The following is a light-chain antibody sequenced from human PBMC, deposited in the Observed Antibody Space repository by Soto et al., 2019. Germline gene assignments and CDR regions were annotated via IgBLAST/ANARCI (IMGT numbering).Light chain of an antibody. CDR1: DSDVGGYNY. CDR2: DVT. CDR3: SSYTTSDTLRVL. V-gene: IGLV2-14*03. J-gene: IGLJ2*01. Sequence: QSALTQPASVSGSPGQSITISCSGTDSDVGGYNYVYWYQHHPGKAPRLMIYDVTNRPSGVSNRFSGSKSGNTASLTISGLQVEDEADYYYSSYTTSDTLRVLFGGGTKVTVL.